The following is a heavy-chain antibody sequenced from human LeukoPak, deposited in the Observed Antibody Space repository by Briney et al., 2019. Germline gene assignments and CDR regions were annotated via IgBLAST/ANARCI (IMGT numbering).Heavy chain of an antibody. D-gene: IGHD4/OR15-4a*01. Sequence: PGGSLRLSSAAPGFIFNKHAMTWVRQAPGKGLEWVSGLSGSGGSTDYADSVKGRFTVSRDNSKNTLFLQTNSLRAEDTAIYYCAKERDYGPADYWGQGTLVTVSS. CDR2: LSGSGGST. CDR1: GFIFNKHA. CDR3: AKERDYGPADY. J-gene: IGHJ4*02. V-gene: IGHV3-23*01.